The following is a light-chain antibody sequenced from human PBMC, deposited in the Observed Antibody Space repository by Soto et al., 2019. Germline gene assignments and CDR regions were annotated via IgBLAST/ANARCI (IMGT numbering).Light chain of an antibody. CDR2: GNT. V-gene: IGLV1-44*01. J-gene: IGLJ2*01. CDR3: AAWDVSLNCLV. Sequence: QSALTQPPSASATPGQSVTISCSGSSFNIGTNSVNWYQHFQGAAPQLLIFGNTQRPSGVPDRFSGSKTGTSASLAISGLLSGDEADYYCAAWDVSLNCLVFGGGTKLTVL. CDR1: SFNIGTNS.